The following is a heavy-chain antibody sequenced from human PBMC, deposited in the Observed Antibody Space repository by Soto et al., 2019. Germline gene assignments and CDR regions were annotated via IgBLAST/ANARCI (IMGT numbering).Heavy chain of an antibody. D-gene: IGHD3-10*01. CDR1: GFTFSSYG. V-gene: IGHV3-30*18. CDR2: ISYDGSNK. J-gene: IGHJ4*02. CDR3: AKGGPMVRGPRGYFDY. Sequence: QVQLVESGGGVVQPGRSLRLSCAASGFTFSSYGMHWVRQAPGKGLEWVAVISYDGSNKYYADSVKGRFTISRDNSKNTLYLQMKSLRAEDTAVYYCAKGGPMVRGPRGYFDYWGQGTLVTVSS.